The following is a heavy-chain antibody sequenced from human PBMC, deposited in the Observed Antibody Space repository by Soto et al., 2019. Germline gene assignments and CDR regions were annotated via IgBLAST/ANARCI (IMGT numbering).Heavy chain of an antibody. CDR2: IKQDGSEK. CDR3: ATRHFDY. CDR1: GFTFSSYW. Sequence: EVQLVESGGGLVQPGGSLRLSCAASGFTFSSYWVSWVRQAPGKGLEWVANIKQDGSEKYYVDSVKGRFTISRDNAKNSLYLQMNSLRAEDTAVYYCATRHFDYWGQGTLVTVSS. V-gene: IGHV3-7*01. J-gene: IGHJ4*02.